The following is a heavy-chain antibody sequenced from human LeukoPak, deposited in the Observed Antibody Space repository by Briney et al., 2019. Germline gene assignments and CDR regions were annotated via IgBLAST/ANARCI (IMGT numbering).Heavy chain of an antibody. Sequence: GGSLRLSRAASGFTFSHYSMNWVRQAPGKGLEWLSYISGDSGSIYYADSVKGRFTISRDNGQNSLSLQMNSLRGEDTAVYYCARVAPRVRYGMDVWGQGTTVTVSS. V-gene: IGHV3-48*01. CDR2: ISGDSGSI. CDR1: GFTFSHYS. CDR3: ARVAPRVRYGMDV. D-gene: IGHD3-22*01. J-gene: IGHJ6*02.